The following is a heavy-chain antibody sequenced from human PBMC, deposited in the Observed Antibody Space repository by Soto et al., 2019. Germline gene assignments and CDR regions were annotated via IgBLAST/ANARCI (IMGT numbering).Heavy chain of an antibody. J-gene: IGHJ6*02. V-gene: IGHV4-59*01. Sequence: TSETLSLTCTVSGVSISSYYWSWIRQPPGKGLEWIGYIYYSGSTNYNPSLKSRVTISVDTSKNQFSLKLSSVTAADTAVYYCAREGLTGTIGLYYYYGMDVWGQGTTVTVSS. D-gene: IGHD1-7*01. CDR1: GVSISSYY. CDR2: IYYSGST. CDR3: AREGLTGTIGLYYYYGMDV.